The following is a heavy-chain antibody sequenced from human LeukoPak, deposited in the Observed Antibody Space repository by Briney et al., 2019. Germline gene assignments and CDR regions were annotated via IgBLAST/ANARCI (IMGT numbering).Heavy chain of an antibody. V-gene: IGHV3-53*01. J-gene: IGHJ5*02. Sequence: GGSLRLSCAASGFTVSSNYMSWVRQAPGKGLEWVSVIYSGGSTYYADSVKGRFTISRDNSKNTLYLQMNSLRAEDTAVYYCAKRSPPPFYSNYVGWFDPWGQGTLVTVSS. CDR3: AKRSPPPFYSNYVGWFDP. CDR1: GFTVSSNY. D-gene: IGHD4-11*01. CDR2: IYSGGST.